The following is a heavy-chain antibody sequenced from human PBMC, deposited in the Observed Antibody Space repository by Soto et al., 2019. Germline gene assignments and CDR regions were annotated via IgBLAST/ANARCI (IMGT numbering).Heavy chain of an antibody. V-gene: IGHV1-58*01. CDR1: GFTFTSSA. J-gene: IGHJ6*02. CDR3: ARDRITIFGGTSSGMDV. CDR2: IVVGSGNT. D-gene: IGHD3-3*01. Sequence: SVKVSCKGSGFTFTSSAVQWGRPARGPRLEWIGWIVVGSGNTNYAKKFQERVTITRDMSTSTAYMELSSLRSEDTAVYYCARDRITIFGGTSSGMDVWGQGTTDTVSS.